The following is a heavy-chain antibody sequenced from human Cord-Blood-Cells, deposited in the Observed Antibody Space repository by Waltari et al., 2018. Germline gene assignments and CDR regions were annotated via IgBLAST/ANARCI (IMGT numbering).Heavy chain of an antibody. CDR2: IYYSGST. V-gene: IGHV4-39*01. CDR1: GGSISSSSYY. CDR3: ARAGYSSSYYYYGMDV. Sequence: QPQLQESGPGLVKPSETLSLTCTVSGGSISSSSYYWGWIRQPPGKGLEWIGSIYYSGSTYYNPSLKSRVTISVDTSKNQFSLKLSSVTAADTAVYYCARAGYSSSYYYYGMDVWGQGTTVTVSS. D-gene: IGHD6-13*01. J-gene: IGHJ6*02.